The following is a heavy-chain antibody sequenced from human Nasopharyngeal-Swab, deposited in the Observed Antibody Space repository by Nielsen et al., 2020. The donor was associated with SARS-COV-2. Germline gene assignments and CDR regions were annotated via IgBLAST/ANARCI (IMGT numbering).Heavy chain of an antibody. CDR3: ARGSLVVVTIAPFDY. J-gene: IGHJ4*02. CDR2: INHSGST. D-gene: IGHD3-22*01. Sequence: WSRQPPGKGLEWIGEINHSGSTNYNPSLKSRVTISVDTSKNQFSLKLSSVTAADTAVYYCARGSLVVVTIAPFDYWGQGTLVTVSS. V-gene: IGHV4-34*01.